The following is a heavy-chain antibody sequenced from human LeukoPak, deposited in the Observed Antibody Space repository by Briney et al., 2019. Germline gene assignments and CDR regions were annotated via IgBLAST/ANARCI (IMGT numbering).Heavy chain of an antibody. J-gene: IGHJ5*02. CDR1: GDSFSSNSAA. CDR2: TWYMSKWKT. D-gene: IGHD3-10*01. V-gene: IGHV6-1*01. CDR3: SRAGHGSQWFDP. Sequence: QTLSLTCAISGDSFSSNSAAWNWLRQSPSRGLEWLGRTWYMSKWKTEYAVSVESLIGINPDTSKNQFSLQLSSVTPDDTAVYYCSRAGHGSQWFDPGGQGTPVTVSS.